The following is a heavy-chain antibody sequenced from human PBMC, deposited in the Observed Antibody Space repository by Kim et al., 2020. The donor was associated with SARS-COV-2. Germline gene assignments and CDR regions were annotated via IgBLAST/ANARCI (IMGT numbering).Heavy chain of an antibody. V-gene: IGHV3-23*01. CDR1: GFTFSSYA. D-gene: IGHD6-13*01. CDR2: ISGSGGST. J-gene: IGHJ2*01. CDR3: AKDLRVGQQRLGWYFDL. Sequence: GGSLRLSCAASGFTFSSYAMSWVRQAPGKGVEWVSAISGSGGSTYYADSVKGRFTISRDNSKNTLYLQMNSLRAEDTAVYYCAKDLRVGQQRLGWYFDLWGRGTLVTVSS.